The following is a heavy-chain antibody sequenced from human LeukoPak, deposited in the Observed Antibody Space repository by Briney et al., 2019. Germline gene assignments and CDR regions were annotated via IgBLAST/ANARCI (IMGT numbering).Heavy chain of an antibody. J-gene: IGHJ4*02. CDR2: ISSSGDRTL. V-gene: IGHV3-48*03. D-gene: IGHD3-22*01. Sequence: GGSLRLSCAASGFTFSSYEMIWVRQAPGQGLEWLAYISSSGDRTLYCSASMRGRFTVSRDNAKNSLYLQMNILTIKDTAVYYCARESDGGGYRLDYWGQGSLVSVSS. CDR1: GFTFSSYE. CDR3: ARESDGGGYRLDY.